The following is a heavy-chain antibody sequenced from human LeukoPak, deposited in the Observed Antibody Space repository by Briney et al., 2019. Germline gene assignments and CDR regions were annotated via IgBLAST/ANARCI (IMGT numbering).Heavy chain of an antibody. D-gene: IGHD2-2*02. V-gene: IGHV4-34*01. J-gene: IGHJ4*02. CDR2: INHSGST. CDR3: ARGRVVVPAAIRRGFDY. Sequence: SETLSLTCAVYGGSFSGYYWSWIRQPPGKGLEWIGEINHSGSTNYNPSLKSRVTISVDTSKNLFSLKLSSVTAADTAVYYCARGRVVVPAAIRRGFDYWGQGTLVTVSS. CDR1: GGSFSGYY.